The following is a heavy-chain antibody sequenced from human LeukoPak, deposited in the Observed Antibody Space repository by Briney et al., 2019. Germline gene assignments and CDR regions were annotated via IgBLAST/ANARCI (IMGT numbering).Heavy chain of an antibody. Sequence: ASVKVSCKVSGYRLSELSMHWVRQAPGKGLEWMGRFDPEDGKTIYTQKFQGRVTMTEDTSADIAYMELSSLKSEDTGMYFCARGAGASDLDYWGQGTLVTVSS. CDR1: GYRLSELS. CDR2: FDPEDGKT. J-gene: IGHJ4*02. V-gene: IGHV1-24*01. D-gene: IGHD1-26*01. CDR3: ARGAGASDLDY.